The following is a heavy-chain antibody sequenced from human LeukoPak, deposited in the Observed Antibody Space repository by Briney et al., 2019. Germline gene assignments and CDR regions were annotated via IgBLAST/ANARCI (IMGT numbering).Heavy chain of an antibody. Sequence: GGSLRLSCAASGFTFSSYSMNWVRQAPGKGLEWVSYISSSSSTIYYADSVKGRFTISRDNAKNSLYLQMNSLRAEDTAVYYCARDAVLRYFDWLARDYYYYYYMDVRGKGTTVTVSS. CDR2: ISSSSSTI. J-gene: IGHJ6*03. D-gene: IGHD3-9*01. V-gene: IGHV3-48*01. CDR1: GFTFSSYS. CDR3: ARDAVLRYFDWLARDYYYYYYMDV.